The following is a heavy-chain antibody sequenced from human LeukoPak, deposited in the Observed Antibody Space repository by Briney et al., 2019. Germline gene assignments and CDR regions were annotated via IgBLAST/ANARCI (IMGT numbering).Heavy chain of an antibody. Sequence: EASVKLSCKASGYTFTSYDINWVRQATGQGLEWMGFMNPNSCNTGYAEKFQGRVTITRNTSINTVYMELSSLRSEDTAVYYCARGIAAAYPDYWGQGTLVTVSS. J-gene: IGHJ4*02. CDR1: GYTFTSYD. CDR2: MNPNSCNT. V-gene: IGHV1-8*01. D-gene: IGHD6-13*01. CDR3: ARGIAAAYPDY.